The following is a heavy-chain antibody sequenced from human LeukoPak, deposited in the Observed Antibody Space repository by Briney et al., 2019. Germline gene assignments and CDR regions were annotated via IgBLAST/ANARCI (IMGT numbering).Heavy chain of an antibody. Sequence: PGGSLRLSCATSGFSFTDYPMNWVRQAPGKGLGWISNIRTTAEGAKYAYYADSVRGRVTISRDDGKNTLYLHMNSLRDDDTAVYYCENDKRYAFDYWGQGILVTVSS. V-gene: IGHV3-48*02. CDR3: ENDKRYAFDY. D-gene: IGHD3-9*01. CDR1: GFSFTDYP. CDR2: IRTTAEGAKYA. J-gene: IGHJ4*02.